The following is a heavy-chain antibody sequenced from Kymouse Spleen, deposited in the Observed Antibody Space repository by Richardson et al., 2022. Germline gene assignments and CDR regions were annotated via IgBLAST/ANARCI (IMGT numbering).Heavy chain of an antibody. CDR3: AREAGTSLFDY. V-gene: IGHV4-39*01. D-gene: IGHD1-7*01. Sequence: QLQLQESGPGLVKPSETLSLTCTVSGGSISSSSYYWGWIRQPPGKGLEWIGSIYYSGSTYYNPSLKSRVTISVDTSKNQFSLKLSSVTAADTAVYYCAREAGTSLFDYWGQGTLVTVSS. CDR2: IYYSGST. CDR1: GGSISSSSYY. J-gene: IGHJ4*02.